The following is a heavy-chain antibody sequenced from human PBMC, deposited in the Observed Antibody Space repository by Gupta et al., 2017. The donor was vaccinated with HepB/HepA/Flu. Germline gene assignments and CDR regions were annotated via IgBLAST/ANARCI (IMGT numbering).Heavy chain of an antibody. D-gene: IGHD3/OR15-3a*01. J-gene: IGHJ1*01. CDR1: GFTFSNFG. CDR2: IRFDGSKQ. CDR3: AKGDFWTGSYEYFNP. V-gene: IGHV3-30*02. Sequence: QVQLVESGGGVVQPGRSVRLSCAACGFTFSNFGMFWVRKAPGKGLEWVSTIRFDGSKQYYADSVRGRFLVSRDNSKNTLYLQMNSLTIEDTAVYYFAKGDFWTGSYEYFNPWGQCTTVTVAS.